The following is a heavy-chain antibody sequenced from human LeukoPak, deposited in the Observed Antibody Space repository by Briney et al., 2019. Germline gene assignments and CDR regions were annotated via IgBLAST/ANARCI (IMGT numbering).Heavy chain of an antibody. D-gene: IGHD2-21*01. CDR2: IYYSGST. J-gene: IGHJ5*02. V-gene: IGHV4-61*08. CDR3: VRREVIGVTNWFDP. CDR1: GGSISSGGYY. Sequence: PSETLSLTCTVSGGSISSGGYYWSWIRQPPGKGLEWIGYIYYSGSTNYNPSLKSRVTISVDTSKNQFSLKLSSVTAADTAMYYCVRREVIGVTNWFDPWGQGTLVTVSS.